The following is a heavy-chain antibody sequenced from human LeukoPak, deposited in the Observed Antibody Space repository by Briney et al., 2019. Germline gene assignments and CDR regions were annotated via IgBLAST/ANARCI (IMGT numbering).Heavy chain of an antibody. CDR2: IIPIFGTA. J-gene: IGHJ6*03. Sequence: SVKVSCKASGGTVSSYAISWVRQAPGQGPEWMGGIIPIFGTANYAQKFQGRVTITTDESTSTAYMELSSLTSEDTAVYYCACGSGPYYYYYYMDVWGKGTTVTVSS. V-gene: IGHV1-69*05. CDR3: ACGSGPYYYYYYMDV. CDR1: GGTVSSYA. D-gene: IGHD5-12*01.